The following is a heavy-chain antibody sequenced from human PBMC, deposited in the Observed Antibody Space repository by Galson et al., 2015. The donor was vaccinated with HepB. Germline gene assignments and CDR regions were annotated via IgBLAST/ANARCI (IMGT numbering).Heavy chain of an antibody. CDR2: ISAYNGNT. V-gene: IGHV1-18*01. CDR1: GYTFTSYG. Sequence: SVKVSCKASGYTFTSYGISWVRQAPGQGLEWMGWISAYNGNTNYAQKLQGRVTMTTDTSTSTAYMELRSLRSDDTAVYYCARCPSTYNWNVRDNWFDPWGQGTLVTVSS. J-gene: IGHJ5*02. CDR3: ARCPSTYNWNVRDNWFDP. D-gene: IGHD1-1*01.